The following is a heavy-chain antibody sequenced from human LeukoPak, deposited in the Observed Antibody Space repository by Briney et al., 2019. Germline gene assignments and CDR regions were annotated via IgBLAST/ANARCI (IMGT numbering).Heavy chain of an antibody. Sequence: PSQTLSLTCTVSGGSLSNGGYSWSWIRQPPGKGLEWIGLIYHSGTTHYNPSLKSRLTFSLDKSKNQFSLKLTSVTAADTALYYCARTPIPGIAVAGLDYWGQGTLVTVSS. CDR1: GGSLSNGGYS. V-gene: IGHV4-30-2*01. D-gene: IGHD6-19*01. CDR2: IYHSGTT. J-gene: IGHJ4*02. CDR3: ARTPIPGIAVAGLDY.